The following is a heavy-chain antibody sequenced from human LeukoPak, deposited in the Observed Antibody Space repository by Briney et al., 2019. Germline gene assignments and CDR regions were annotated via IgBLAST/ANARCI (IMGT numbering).Heavy chain of an antibody. CDR2: VNHSGST. D-gene: IGHD6-6*01. Sequence: SETLSLTCAVYGGSFSGYYWSWIRQPPGKGVEWIGEVNHSGSTNYNPSLKSRVTISVDTSKNQFSLKLSSVTAADTAVYYCASVRARKSIAARPGSSMGYYMDVWGKGTTVTVSS. J-gene: IGHJ6*03. V-gene: IGHV4-34*01. CDR1: GGSFSGYY. CDR3: ASVRARKSIAARPGSSMGYYMDV.